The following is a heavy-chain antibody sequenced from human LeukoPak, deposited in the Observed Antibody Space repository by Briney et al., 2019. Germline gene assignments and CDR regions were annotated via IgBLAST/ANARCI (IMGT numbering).Heavy chain of an antibody. D-gene: IGHD6-19*01. CDR3: ARDNGIAVAGAHGY. J-gene: IGHJ4*02. Sequence: GASVKVSCKASGYTFTSYGISWVRQAPGQGLEWMGWISAYNGNTNYAQKLQGRATMTTDTSTSTAYMELRSLRSDDTAVYYCARDNGIAVAGAHGYWGQGTLVTVSS. V-gene: IGHV1-18*01. CDR2: ISAYNGNT. CDR1: GYTFTSYG.